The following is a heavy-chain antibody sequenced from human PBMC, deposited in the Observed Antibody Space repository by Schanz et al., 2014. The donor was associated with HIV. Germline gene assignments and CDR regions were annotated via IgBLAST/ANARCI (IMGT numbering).Heavy chain of an antibody. CDR3: TRDLHYDFWSGYHAFDY. J-gene: IGHJ4*02. D-gene: IGHD3-3*01. CDR1: NYTFTSYG. CDR2: TSVYNGNT. V-gene: IGHV1-18*01. Sequence: QVQLVQSGTEVKKPGASVKVSCKASNYTFTSYGISWVRQAPGQGLEWMGWTSVYNGNTNYAQKFQGRVTMTTDTSTSTAYMELRNLRSDDTAVYYCTRDLHYDFWSGYHAFDYWGQGTLVAVSS.